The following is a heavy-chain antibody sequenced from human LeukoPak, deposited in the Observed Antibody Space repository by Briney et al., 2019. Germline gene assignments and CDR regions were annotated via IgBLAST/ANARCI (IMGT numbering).Heavy chain of an antibody. CDR1: GFTFYECW. J-gene: IGHJ4*02. CDR3: ARGNQQLPRSTPDY. D-gene: IGHD2-2*01. Sequence: GGSLRLSCAASGFTFYECWLSWVRQAPGKGLEWVANVNQDGSTKLYVDSVKGRFTISRDNAKNTLYLQMNSLRAEDTGVYYCARGNQQLPRSTPDYWGQGTLVTVSS. CDR2: VNQDGSTK. V-gene: IGHV3-7*01.